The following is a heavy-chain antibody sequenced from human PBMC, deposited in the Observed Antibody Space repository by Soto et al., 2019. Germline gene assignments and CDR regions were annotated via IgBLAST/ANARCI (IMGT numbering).Heavy chain of an antibody. CDR3: ARAECSSSQV. J-gene: IGHJ3*01. D-gene: IGHD6-13*01. CDR1: GGTFSSYT. V-gene: IGHV1-69*02. Sequence: QVQLVQSGAEVKKPGSSVKVSCKASGGTFSSYTISWVRQAPGQGLEWMGRIIPILGIANHAQKFQGRVXIXXHKCATTAYTELSSLRSEDTAVYYCARAECSSSQVWGQGTTVTVSS. CDR2: IIPILGIA.